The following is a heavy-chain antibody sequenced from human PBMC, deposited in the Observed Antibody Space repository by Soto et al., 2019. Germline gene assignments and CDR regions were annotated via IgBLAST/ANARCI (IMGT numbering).Heavy chain of an antibody. CDR3: ARRAGIAVVRGAFDI. Sequence: ASVKVSCKASGYTFTSYAMHWVRQAPGQRLEWMGWINAGNGNTKYSQKFQGRVTITRDTSASTAYMELSSLRSEDTAVYYCARRAGIAVVRGAFDIWGQGTMVTVSS. CDR2: INAGNGNT. D-gene: IGHD2-2*01. CDR1: GYTFTSYA. V-gene: IGHV1-3*01. J-gene: IGHJ3*02.